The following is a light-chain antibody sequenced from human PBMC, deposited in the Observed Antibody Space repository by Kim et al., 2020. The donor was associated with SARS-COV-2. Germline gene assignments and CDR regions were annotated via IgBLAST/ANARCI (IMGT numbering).Light chain of an antibody. CDR1: NIGSKS. Sequence: PGKTHSSTCGGINIGSKSVHWYQQTPGQAPVLVIYFDIDRPSGIPGRFSGSNSGNTATLTISRVEAGDEADYYCQVWDRSSDHVIFGGGTQLTVL. CDR3: QVWDRSSDHVI. V-gene: IGLV3-21*04. CDR2: FDI. J-gene: IGLJ2*01.